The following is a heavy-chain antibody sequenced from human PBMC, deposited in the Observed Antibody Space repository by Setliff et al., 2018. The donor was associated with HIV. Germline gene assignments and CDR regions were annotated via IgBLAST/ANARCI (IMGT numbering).Heavy chain of an antibody. Sequence: GGSLRLSCAASGFTFSDYYMSWIRQAPGKGLEWISYISRGGRTKYYADSGKGRFTISRNNAKNSLYLQLNSLRAEDTTIYYCARGWFDSWGQGNLVTVST. J-gene: IGHJ5*01. CDR1: GFTFSDYY. CDR3: ARGWFDS. CDR2: ISRGGRTK. V-gene: IGHV3-11*04.